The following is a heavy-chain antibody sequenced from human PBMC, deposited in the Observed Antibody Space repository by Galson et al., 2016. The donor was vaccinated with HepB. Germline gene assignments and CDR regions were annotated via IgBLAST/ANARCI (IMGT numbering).Heavy chain of an antibody. D-gene: IGHD1-26*01. CDR2: IKTNANNCAT. Sequence: SLRLSCAASGFTFSVSTVHWVRQASGKGLEWVGRIKTNANNCATSYAASVKGRFIISRDDSKNTAYLQMISLKSDDTAVYYCTGGGSYPPDYWGQGTLVTVSS. V-gene: IGHV3-73*01. J-gene: IGHJ4*02. CDR1: GFTFSVST. CDR3: TGGGSYPPDY.